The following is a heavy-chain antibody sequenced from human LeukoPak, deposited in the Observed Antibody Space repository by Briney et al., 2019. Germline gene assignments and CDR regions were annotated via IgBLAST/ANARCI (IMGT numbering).Heavy chain of an antibody. CDR2: IIPIFGTA. CDR1: GGTFSSYA. J-gene: IGHJ4*02. V-gene: IGHV1-69*05. D-gene: IGHD4/OR15-4a*01. Sequence: ASVKVSCKASGGTFSSYAISWVRQAPGQGLECMGGIIPIFGTANYAQKFQGRVTITTDESTSTAYMGLSSLRSEDTAVYYCARDFSEYGAHQGVSMDYWGQGTLVTVSS. CDR3: ARDFSEYGAHQGVSMDY.